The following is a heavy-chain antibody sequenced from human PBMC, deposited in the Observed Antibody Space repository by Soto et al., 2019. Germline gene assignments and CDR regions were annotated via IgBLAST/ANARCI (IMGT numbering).Heavy chain of an antibody. D-gene: IGHD6-19*01. CDR3: ARDQVAVNRYFAL. CDR1: GFTFSSDN. CDR2: ISSSSSYI. J-gene: IGHJ2*01. Sequence: EVQLVESGGGLVKPGGSLRLSCAASGFTFSSDNMNWVRQAPGTGLEWVSSISSSSSYIYSADSVKGRFTISRDNAKNSLYLQMNSLRAEDTAVYQLARDQVAVNRYFALWGRGTLVTVPS. V-gene: IGHV3-21*01.